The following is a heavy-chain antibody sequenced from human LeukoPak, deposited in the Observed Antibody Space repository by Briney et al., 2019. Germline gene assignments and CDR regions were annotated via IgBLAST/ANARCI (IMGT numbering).Heavy chain of an antibody. J-gene: IGHJ4*02. D-gene: IGHD5-18*01. Sequence: GASVKVSCKASGYTFTSYDINWVRQATGQGLEWMGWMNPNSGDTGYAQKFQGRVTITRNTSISTAYMELSSLRPEDTAVYYCARGLVDTAMAGGYYFDYWGQGTLVTVSS. CDR2: MNPNSGDT. CDR3: ARGLVDTAMAGGYYFDY. CDR1: GYTFTSYD. V-gene: IGHV1-8*03.